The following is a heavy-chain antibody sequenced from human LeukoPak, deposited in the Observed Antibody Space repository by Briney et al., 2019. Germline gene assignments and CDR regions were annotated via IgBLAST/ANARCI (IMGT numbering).Heavy chain of an antibody. Sequence: GGSLRLSCAASGFTFNRYWMSWVRQAPGKGLEWVANIKEDGSERYYVDSVKGRFTISRDNAKNSLYLQMNSLRAEDTAVYYCARGLREYSGIDYWGLGTLVTVSS. D-gene: IGHD5-12*01. CDR1: GFTFNRYW. J-gene: IGHJ4*02. V-gene: IGHV3-7*05. CDR2: IKEDGSER. CDR3: ARGLREYSGIDY.